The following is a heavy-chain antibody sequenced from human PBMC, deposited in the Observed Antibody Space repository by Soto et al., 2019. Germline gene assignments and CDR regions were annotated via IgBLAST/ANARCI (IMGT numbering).Heavy chain of an antibody. CDR3: ARQADYNILTGYFYYFDY. Sequence: GESLKISCNTSGYSFTDYWIGWVRQMPGKGLEWMGIIYPGDSDARYSPSFQGQVTISVDTSINTAFLRWNSLTASDTAMYYCARQADYNILTGYFYYFDYWGPGSLVTVSS. CDR2: IYPGDSDA. CDR1: GYSFTDYW. V-gene: IGHV5-51*01. J-gene: IGHJ4*02. D-gene: IGHD3-9*01.